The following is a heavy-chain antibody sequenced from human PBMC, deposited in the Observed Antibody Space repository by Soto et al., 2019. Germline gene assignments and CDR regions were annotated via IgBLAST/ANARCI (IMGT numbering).Heavy chain of an antibody. J-gene: IGHJ6*02. CDR3: AGDADQSSSWYTILHYYYGMDV. D-gene: IGHD6-13*01. Sequence: QVQLVQSGAEVKKPGASVKVSCKASGYTFTSYGISWVRQAPGQGLEWMGWISAYNGNTNYAQKLQGRVTMTTDTSTSTAYMELRSLRSDDTAVYYCAGDADQSSSWYTILHYYYGMDVWGQGTTVTVSS. V-gene: IGHV1-18*01. CDR1: GYTFTSYG. CDR2: ISAYNGNT.